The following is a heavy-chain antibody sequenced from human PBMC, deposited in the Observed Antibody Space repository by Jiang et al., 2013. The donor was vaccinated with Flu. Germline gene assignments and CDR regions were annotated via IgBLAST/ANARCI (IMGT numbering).Heavy chain of an antibody. J-gene: IGHJ6*03. CDR2: ISYAGSNQ. V-gene: IGHV3-30*18. Sequence: PGRSLRLSCAASGFTFSNYGMHWVRQAPGKGLEWVAVISYAGSNQYYVDSVKGRFTISRDNSKNTVYLQMNSLRPEDTAVYYCANGYYYMDVWGKGTTVTVSS. CDR3: ANGYYYMDV. CDR1: GFTFSNYG.